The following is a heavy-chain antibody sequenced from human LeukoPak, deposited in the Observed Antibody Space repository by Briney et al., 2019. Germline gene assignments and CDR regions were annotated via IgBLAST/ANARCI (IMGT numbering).Heavy chain of an antibody. V-gene: IGHV3-30*18. CDR2: ISYDGSNK. CDR1: GFTFSSYG. Sequence: GGSLRLSCAASGFTFSSYGMHWVRQAPGKGLEWVAVISYDGSNKYYADSVKGRFTISRDNSKNTLYLQMNSLRAEDTAVYYCAKDSGFLEWLPAHFDYWGQGTLVTVSS. D-gene: IGHD3-3*01. J-gene: IGHJ4*02. CDR3: AKDSGFLEWLPAHFDY.